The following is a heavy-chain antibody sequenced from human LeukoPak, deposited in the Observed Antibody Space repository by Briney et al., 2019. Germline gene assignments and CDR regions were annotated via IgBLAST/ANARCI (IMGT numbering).Heavy chain of an antibody. D-gene: IGHD3-22*01. CDR2: INPNSGGT. CDR1: GYTFTGYY. Sequence: ASVKVSCKASGYTFTGYYMHWVRQAPGQGLEWMGWINPNSGGTNYAQKFQGRVTKTRDTSISTAYMELSRLRSDDTAVYYCARAYYDIGWFDPWGQGTLVTVSS. J-gene: IGHJ5*02. CDR3: ARAYYDIGWFDP. V-gene: IGHV1-2*02.